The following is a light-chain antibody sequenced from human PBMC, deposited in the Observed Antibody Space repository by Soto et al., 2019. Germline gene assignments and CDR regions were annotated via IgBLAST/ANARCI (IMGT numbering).Light chain of an antibody. J-gene: IGKJ1*01. V-gene: IGKV4-1*01. CDR2: WAS. CDR1: QSVLYSSNNKNY. Sequence: DIVMPQSPDSLAVSLGERATINCNSSQSVLYSSNNKNYLAWYQQKPGQPPKLLIYWASTRESGVPDRFSGSGSGTDFTLTISSLQAEDVAVYYCQQYYRPWTFGQGTKVEIK. CDR3: QQYYRPWT.